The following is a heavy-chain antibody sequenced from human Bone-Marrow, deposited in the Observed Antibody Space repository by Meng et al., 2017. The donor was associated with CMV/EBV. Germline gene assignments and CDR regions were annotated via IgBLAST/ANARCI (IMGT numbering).Heavy chain of an antibody. J-gene: IGHJ4*02. Sequence: SGPTLVKPTQTLTLTCTFSGFSLSTRGMCVSWVGQPPGKALEWLARIDWDDDKYYSTSLKTRLTISKDTSKNQVVLTMTNMDPVDSATYYCARISDSSQYFDYWGQGTLVTVSS. CDR1: GFSLSTRGMC. V-gene: IGHV2-70*11. D-gene: IGHD6-19*01. CDR3: ARISDSSQYFDY. CDR2: IDWDDDK.